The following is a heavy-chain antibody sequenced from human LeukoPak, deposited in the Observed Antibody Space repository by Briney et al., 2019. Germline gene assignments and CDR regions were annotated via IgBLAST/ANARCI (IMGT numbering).Heavy chain of an antibody. V-gene: IGHV3-48*04. D-gene: IGHD3-22*01. CDR3: VRDISGYYFDY. J-gene: IGHJ4*02. CDR1: GFTFSTYS. CDR2: ISGSSSSSDGGAI. Sequence: TGGSLRLSCTASGFTFSTYSMNWVRQAPGRGLEWVSYISGSSSSSDGGAIQYADSVKGRFTISRDNAKNSLYLQMNSLRAEDTALYYCVRDISGYYFDYWGQGTLVTVSS.